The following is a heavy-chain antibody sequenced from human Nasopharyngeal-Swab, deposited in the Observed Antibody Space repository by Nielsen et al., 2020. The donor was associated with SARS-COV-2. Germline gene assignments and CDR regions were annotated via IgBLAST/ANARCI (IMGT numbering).Heavy chain of an antibody. CDR1: VGSFSGYY. Sequence: SETLSLTCAVYVGSFSGYYWTWIRQPPGGGLEWIGEINHSGRTNYNPSLKSRVTISVDTSKNQFSLKLSSVTAADTADYYCARLTNSAGDYWGQGTLVTVSS. J-gene: IGHJ4*02. V-gene: IGHV4-34*01. D-gene: IGHD4-23*01. CDR2: INHSGRT. CDR3: ARLTNSAGDY.